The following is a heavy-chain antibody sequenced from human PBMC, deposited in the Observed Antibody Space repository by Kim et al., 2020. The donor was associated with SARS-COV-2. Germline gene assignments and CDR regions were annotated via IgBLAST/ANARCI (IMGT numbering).Heavy chain of an antibody. Sequence: GGSLRLSCAASGITFNSYAMSWVRQAPGKGLEWVSSISGSGITTYYADSVKGRFAISRDNSKNTLYLQMNSLRAEDTAVYYCETEPPQWLVRGGGYWGQGTLVTVSS. CDR1: GITFNSYA. CDR2: ISGSGITT. D-gene: IGHD6-19*01. V-gene: IGHV3-23*01. CDR3: ETEPPQWLVRGGGY. J-gene: IGHJ4*02.